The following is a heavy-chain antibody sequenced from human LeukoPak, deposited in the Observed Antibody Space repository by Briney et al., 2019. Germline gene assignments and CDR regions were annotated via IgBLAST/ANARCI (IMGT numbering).Heavy chain of an antibody. CDR2: ISGGGDST. CDR1: GFTFSSYA. CDR3: AKGSSSWYPFDY. V-gene: IGHV3-23*01. D-gene: IGHD6-13*01. J-gene: IGHJ4*02. Sequence: GGSLRLSCAASGFTFSSYAMSWVRQAPGKGLEWVSAISGGGDSTYFADSVKGRFIISRDNSKNTLYLQMNTLGAEDTAVYYCAKGSSSWYPFDYWGQGTLVTVSS.